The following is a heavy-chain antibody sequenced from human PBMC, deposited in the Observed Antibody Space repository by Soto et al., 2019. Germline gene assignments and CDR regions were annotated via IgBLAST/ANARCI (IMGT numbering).Heavy chain of an antibody. CDR1: GFTFSNAW. V-gene: IGHV3-15*07. Sequence: EVQLVESGGGLVKPGGSLRLSCAASGFTFSNAWMNWVRQATGKGLEWVGRIKSKTDGGTADYAAPVKGRFTISRDDSKNTLYLQMDSLITEDTAVYYCTTQNCSGGSCYSGYYYYGLDVWGQGTTVSVSS. CDR3: TTQNCSGGSCYSGYYYYGLDV. J-gene: IGHJ6*02. D-gene: IGHD2-15*01. CDR2: IKSKTDGGTA.